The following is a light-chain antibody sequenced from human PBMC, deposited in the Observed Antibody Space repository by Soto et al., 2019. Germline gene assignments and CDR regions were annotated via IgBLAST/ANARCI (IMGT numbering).Light chain of an antibody. CDR1: QSVSSY. CDR2: DAS. J-gene: IGKJ1*01. CDR3: QQYNAWPRT. Sequence: EIVLTQSPATLSLSPGERATLSCRASQSVSSYLAWYQQKPGQAPRLLIFDASTRATGIPARFSGSGSGTEFTLTITSLPPEAFAAYSCQQYNAWPRTFGQATKVDIK. V-gene: IGKV3-11*01.